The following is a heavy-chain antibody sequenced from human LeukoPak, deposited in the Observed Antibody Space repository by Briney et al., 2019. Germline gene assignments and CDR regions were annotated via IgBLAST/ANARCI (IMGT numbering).Heavy chain of an antibody. D-gene: IGHD3-3*01. CDR3: ARRGGEESLDFDY. Sequence: SETLSLTCTVSGGSISSYYWSWIRQPPGKGLEWIGYIYYSGSTNYNPSLKSRVTISVDTSKNQFSLKLSSVTAADTAVYYCARRGGEESLDFDYWGQGTLVTVSS. V-gene: IGHV4-59*01. J-gene: IGHJ4*02. CDR2: IYYSGST. CDR1: GGSISSYY.